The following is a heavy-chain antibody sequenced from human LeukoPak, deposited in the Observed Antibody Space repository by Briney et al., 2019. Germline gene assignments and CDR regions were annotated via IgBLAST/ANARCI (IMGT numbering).Heavy chain of an antibody. Sequence: PGGSLRLSCVVSGFTFSDYAMSWVRQAPGKGLEWVSAISGSGGSTYYADSVKGRFTISRDNSKNTLYLQMNSLRAEDTAVYYCAKEFTIYYYYYMDVWGKGTTVTVSS. J-gene: IGHJ6*03. V-gene: IGHV3-23*01. CDR2: ISGSGGST. D-gene: IGHD2-2*01. CDR3: AKEFTIYYYYYMDV. CDR1: GFTFSDYA.